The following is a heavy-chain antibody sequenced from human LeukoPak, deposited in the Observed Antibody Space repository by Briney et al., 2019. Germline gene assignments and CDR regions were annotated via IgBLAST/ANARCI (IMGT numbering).Heavy chain of an antibody. CDR3: ARARLLWFGELSYYFDC. V-gene: IGHV4-34*01. J-gene: IGHJ4*02. CDR1: GGSFSGYY. D-gene: IGHD3-10*01. Sequence: SETLSLTCAVYGGSFSGYYWSWIRQPPGKGLEWIGEINHSGSTNYNPSLKSRVTISVDTSKNQFSLKLSSVTAADTAVYYCARARLLWFGELSYYFDCWGQGTLVTVSS. CDR2: INHSGST.